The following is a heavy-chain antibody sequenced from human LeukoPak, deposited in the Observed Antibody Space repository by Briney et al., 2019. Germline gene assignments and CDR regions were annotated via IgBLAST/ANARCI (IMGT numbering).Heavy chain of an antibody. V-gene: IGHV4-39*07. D-gene: IGHD1-7*01. Sequence: SETLSLTCTVSGGSISSSSYYWGWIRQPPGKGLEWIGSISYRGFTYYNPSLKSQVTISVDTSKNQFSLKLRSVTAADTAVYFCARLYGNYQNYFDYWGQGTLVTVSS. CDR3: ARLYGNYQNYFDY. J-gene: IGHJ4*02. CDR2: ISYRGFT. CDR1: GGSISSSSYY.